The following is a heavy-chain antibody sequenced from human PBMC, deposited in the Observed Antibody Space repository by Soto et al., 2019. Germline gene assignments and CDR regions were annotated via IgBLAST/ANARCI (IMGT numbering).Heavy chain of an antibody. J-gene: IGHJ4*02. Sequence: QVQLVQSGPEMKKPGSAVKVSCKASGGTFNTYAMNWVRQVPGQGLEWMGGIFPMFDVPRYAQKFQGRVTITLDESSTTAYMDLSSLRFDDTAVYYCARSVGSGGVIGGFDYWGQGTLVTVPS. V-gene: IGHV1-69*19. D-gene: IGHD3-16*02. CDR3: ARSVGSGGVIGGFDY. CDR1: GGTFNTYA. CDR2: IFPMFDVP.